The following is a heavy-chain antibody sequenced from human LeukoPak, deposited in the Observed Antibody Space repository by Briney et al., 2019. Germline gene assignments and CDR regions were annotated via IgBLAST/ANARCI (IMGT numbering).Heavy chain of an antibody. V-gene: IGHV4-34*01. CDR1: GGSFNDYY. Sequence: SETLSLTLPFSGGSFNDYYWSWVRPTPRKGLEWIGEINHSGYTNDSPSLKSRVTLSIDTSRKQFSLNLRSVTVADTGIYYCTRMTTGHDYWGQGTLVTVSS. CDR3: TRMTTGHDY. D-gene: IGHD4-17*01. J-gene: IGHJ4*02. CDR2: INHSGYT.